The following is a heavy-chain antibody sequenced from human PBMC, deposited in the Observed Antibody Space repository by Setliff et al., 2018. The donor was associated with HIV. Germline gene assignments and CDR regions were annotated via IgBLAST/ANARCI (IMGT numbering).Heavy chain of an antibody. J-gene: IGHJ6*04. D-gene: IGHD2-21*01. CDR2: IYFSGTT. CDR3: ARLYSTVTPDI. CDR1: GGSISSGSYY. Sequence: SETLSLTCTVSGGSISSGSYYWGWIRQPPGKGLEWIGSIYFSGTTYYNPSLKSRVTISVDTSKNQFSLKLSSVTAADTAVYYCARLYSTVTPDIWGKGTTVTVSS. V-gene: IGHV4-39*01.